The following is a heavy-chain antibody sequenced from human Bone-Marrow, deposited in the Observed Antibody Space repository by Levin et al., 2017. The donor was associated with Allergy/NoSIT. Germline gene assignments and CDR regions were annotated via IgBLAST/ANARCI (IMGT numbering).Heavy chain of an antibody. CDR3: ARGRGLDV. Sequence: GESLKISCVASGFSFSSLWMTWVRQAPGKGLEWVANIKQDGSEKYYVDFVKGRFTISRDNAKNSLYLQMNSLRAEDTAVYYCARGRGLDVWGQGTTVTVSS. J-gene: IGHJ6*02. CDR2: IKQDGSEK. CDR1: GFSFSSLW. V-gene: IGHV3-7*01.